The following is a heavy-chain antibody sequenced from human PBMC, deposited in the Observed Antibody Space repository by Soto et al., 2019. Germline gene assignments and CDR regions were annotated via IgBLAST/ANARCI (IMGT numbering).Heavy chain of an antibody. CDR2: IGANGGGT. CDR1: GFTFSSFF. CDR3: ARDPSGDYLGAFDF. Sequence: EVQLLEPGGGLVQPGGSLRLSCAASGFTFSSFFMSCVRQAPGKGLDWVVGIGANGGGTYYADSVTGRCIISRDSSKNTLYLQMNSLGAEDTDLYYCARDPSGDYLGAFDFWGQKTMVTVSS. J-gene: IGHJ3*01. D-gene: IGHD4-17*01. V-gene: IGHV3-23*01.